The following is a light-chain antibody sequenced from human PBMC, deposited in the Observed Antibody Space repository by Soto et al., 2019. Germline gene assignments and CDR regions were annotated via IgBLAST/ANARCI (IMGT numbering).Light chain of an antibody. CDR3: QQGHSTPYT. J-gene: IGKJ2*01. Sequence: DIQMTQSPSSLSASVGDRVTITCWASQNIRNYLNWYQQKPGDAPKLLIYAASTLQGAVPSRFSGSGSGTDVTLTISSLQPEEFATYHCQQGHSTPYTFGQGTRLEI. CDR1: QNIRNY. CDR2: AAS. V-gene: IGKV1-39*01.